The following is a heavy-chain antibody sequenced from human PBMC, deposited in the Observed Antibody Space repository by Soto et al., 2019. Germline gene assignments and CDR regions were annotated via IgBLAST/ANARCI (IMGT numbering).Heavy chain of an antibody. Sequence: HVQLAQSGGEWKKPGASVKVSCNTSGYTFNTYFITWVRQAPGQGLEWMGWISPHNGNTNYAEKFQGRVTMTADTITKTAYMELRNLRIDDTAVYYGARDTGNSFDYWGQGTPVTVSS. CDR2: ISPHNGNT. V-gene: IGHV1-18*01. CDR3: ARDTGNSFDY. J-gene: IGHJ4*02. CDR1: GYTFNTYF.